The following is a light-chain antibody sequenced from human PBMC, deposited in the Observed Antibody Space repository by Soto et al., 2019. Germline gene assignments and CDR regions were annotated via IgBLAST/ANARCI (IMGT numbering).Light chain of an antibody. V-gene: IGLV1-47*01. CDR3: APWDGSLSGVV. Sequence: QSVLTQPPSASGTPGQRVTISCSGSSSKNGNNYVYWYQQHPGTAPKLLIYRNNHWPSGVPDRFSASTSATSASLPISGLPPEDEADYYCAPWDGSLSGVVFGGGTQLTVL. CDR1: SSKNGNNY. CDR2: RNN. J-gene: IGLJ2*01.